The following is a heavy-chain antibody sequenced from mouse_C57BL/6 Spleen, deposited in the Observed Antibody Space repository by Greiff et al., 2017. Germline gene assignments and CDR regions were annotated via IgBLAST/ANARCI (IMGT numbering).Heavy chain of an antibody. V-gene: IGHV1-42*01. CDR3: GRIYYCNCDY. CDR1: GYSFTGYY. CDR2: INPSTGGT. J-gene: IGHJ2*01. Sequence: EVQLQQSGPELVKPGASVKISCKASGYSFTGYYMNWVKQSPDKSLEWIGEINPSTGGTTYNQTFKAQAPLTVDKSSSPVYMQRKSLTSEDSAGYYCGRIYYCNCDYWGQGTTLTVSS. D-gene: IGHD2-1*01.